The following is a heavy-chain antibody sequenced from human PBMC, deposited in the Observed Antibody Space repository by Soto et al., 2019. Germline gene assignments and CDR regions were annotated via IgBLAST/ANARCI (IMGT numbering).Heavy chain of an antibody. Sequence: SVKVSCKASGFTFTSSSVQWVRQARGQRLEWIGWIVVGSGNTNYAQKFQERVTITRDMSTSTAYMELSSLRSEDTAVYYCAAVGSRREYYYGMDVWGQGTTVTVSS. D-gene: IGHD3-10*01. V-gene: IGHV1-58*01. CDR2: IVVGSGNT. CDR3: AAVGSRREYYYGMDV. J-gene: IGHJ6*02. CDR1: GFTFTSSS.